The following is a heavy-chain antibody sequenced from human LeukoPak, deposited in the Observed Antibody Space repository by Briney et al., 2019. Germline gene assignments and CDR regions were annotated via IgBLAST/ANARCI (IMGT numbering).Heavy chain of an antibody. D-gene: IGHD6-19*01. CDR1: GGSISSGSFY. J-gene: IGHJ5*02. V-gene: IGHV4-61*02. CDR3: ARGRYSNGNWFDP. Sequence: SQTLSLTCTVSGGSISSGSFYWSWIRQPAGKGLEWIGRIYTSGSTNYNPSFKSRVTISVDTSKNQFSLKLSSVTAADTAVYYCARGRYSNGNWFDPWGQGTLVTVSS. CDR2: IYTSGST.